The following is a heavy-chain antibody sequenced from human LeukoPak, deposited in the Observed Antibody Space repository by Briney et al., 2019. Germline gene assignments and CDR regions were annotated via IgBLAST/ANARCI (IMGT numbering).Heavy chain of an antibody. CDR3: ARENYGDYGGFDY. J-gene: IGHJ4*02. D-gene: IGHD4-17*01. Sequence: GVLRLSCAASGLTFSSYWMNWARQAPGKGLEWVASINHNGNVNYYVDSVKGRFTISRDNAKNSLYLQMNSLRAEDTAVYYCARENYGDYGGFDYWGQGTLVTVSS. CDR2: INHNGNVN. CDR1: GLTFSSYW. V-gene: IGHV3-7*01.